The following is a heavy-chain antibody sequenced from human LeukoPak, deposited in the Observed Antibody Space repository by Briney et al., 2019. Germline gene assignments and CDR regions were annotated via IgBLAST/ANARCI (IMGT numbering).Heavy chain of an antibody. Sequence: GGSLGLSCSASGFTFGSYVMHWVRQAPGKGLEWVALIWYHGNDVDYADSVKGRFTISRDNSKNTLYLQMNSVRAEDTAVYFCARDFWNEPSKYFDYWGQGTLVTVSS. J-gene: IGHJ4*02. CDR3: ARDFWNEPSKYFDY. CDR2: IWYHGNDV. D-gene: IGHD3-3*01. CDR1: GFTFGSYV. V-gene: IGHV3-33*01.